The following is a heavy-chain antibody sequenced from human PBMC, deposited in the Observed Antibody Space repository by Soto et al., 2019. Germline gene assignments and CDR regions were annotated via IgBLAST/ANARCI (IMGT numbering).Heavy chain of an antibody. CDR3: AKGRDSTLLRWQYFDN. V-gene: IGHV3-30*18. J-gene: IGHJ4*02. CDR2: ISYEGRNK. D-gene: IGHD4-4*01. Sequence: LRLSCAVSGFTFSLYGMHWIRQAPGKGLEWVAFISYEGRNKYYADSVKGRFTISRDNSKNTVSLEMDSLRPEDTAVYYCAKGRDSTLLRWQYFDNWGQGTQVTVSS. CDR1: GFTFSLYG.